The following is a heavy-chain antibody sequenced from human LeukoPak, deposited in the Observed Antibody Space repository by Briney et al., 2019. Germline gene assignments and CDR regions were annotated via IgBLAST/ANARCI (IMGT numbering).Heavy chain of an antibody. CDR3: ARGLYYYDSSGYQDAFDI. D-gene: IGHD3-22*01. J-gene: IGHJ3*02. V-gene: IGHV4-30-4*01. CDR2: IYYSGST. CDR1: GGSISSGDYY. Sequence: SETLSLTCTVSGGSISSGDYYWSWIRQPPGKGLEWIGYIYYSGSTYYNPSLKSRVTISVDTSKNQFSLKLSSVTAADTAVYYCARGLYYYDSSGYQDAFDIWGQGTMVTVSS.